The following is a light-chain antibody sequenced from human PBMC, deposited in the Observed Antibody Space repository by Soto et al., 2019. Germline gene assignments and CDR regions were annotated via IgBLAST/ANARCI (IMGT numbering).Light chain of an antibody. J-gene: IGKJ1*01. CDR3: QQYGSSP. CDR1: QSVSSSY. Sequence: PGERATLSCRASQSVSSSYLAWYQPKPGQAPRLLIYGASSRATGIPDRFSGSGSGTDFTLTISRLEPEDFAVYYCQQYGSSPLGQGTKVEIK. V-gene: IGKV3-20*01. CDR2: GAS.